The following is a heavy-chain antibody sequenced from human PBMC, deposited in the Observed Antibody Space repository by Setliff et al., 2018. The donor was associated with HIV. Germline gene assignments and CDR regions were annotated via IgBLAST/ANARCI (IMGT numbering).Heavy chain of an antibody. J-gene: IGHJ4*02. D-gene: IGHD3-16*01. CDR1: GFTFSKYW. CDR3: VRWGLPYGIDA. V-gene: IGHV3-7*01. CDR2: VNPDGSEM. Sequence: GGSLRLSCAASGFTFSKYWMSWVRQAPGKGLEWVASVNPDGSEMYYVDSVKGRFTISRDNAKNSLYLQMSGLRVDDTAVYYCVRWGLPYGIDAWGQGTLVTVSS.